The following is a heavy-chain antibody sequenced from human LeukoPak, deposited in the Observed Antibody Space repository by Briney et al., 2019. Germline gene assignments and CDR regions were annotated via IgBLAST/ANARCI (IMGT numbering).Heavy chain of an antibody. CDR3: ARGITIFGVVTPDYYYYMDV. Sequence: GASVRVSCTASGYTFTSYGISWVRQAPGQGLEWMGWISAYNGNTNYAQKLQGRVTMTTDTSTSTAYMELRSLRSDDTAVYYCARGITIFGVVTPDYYYYMDVWGKGTTVTVSS. J-gene: IGHJ6*03. CDR2: ISAYNGNT. CDR1: GYTFTSYG. V-gene: IGHV1-18*01. D-gene: IGHD3-3*01.